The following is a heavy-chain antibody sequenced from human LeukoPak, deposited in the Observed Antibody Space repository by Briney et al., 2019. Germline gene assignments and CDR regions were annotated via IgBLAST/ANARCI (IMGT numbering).Heavy chain of an antibody. J-gene: IGHJ4*02. Sequence: GGSPRLSCAAAGLTFTSNTMSWVRQAPGKGLEWVSAFIGSGGTYYADSVRGRFTISRDNSKNTLYLQMSSLRAEDTALYYCATLYGDYGAYWGQGTLVTVSS. D-gene: IGHD4-17*01. CDR1: GLTFTSNT. CDR2: FIGSGGT. CDR3: ATLYGDYGAY. V-gene: IGHV3-23*01.